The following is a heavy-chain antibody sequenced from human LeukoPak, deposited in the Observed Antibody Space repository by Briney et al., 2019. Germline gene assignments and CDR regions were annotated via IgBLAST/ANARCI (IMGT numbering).Heavy chain of an antibody. D-gene: IGHD2-15*01. CDR1: GFTFSSYE. Sequence: GGSLRLSCAASGFTFSSYEMNWVRQAPGKGLEWVSYISSSGSTIYYADSVKGRFTISRDNAKNSPYLQVNSLRAEDTAVYYCARGADIVVVVAATYYFDYWGQGTLVTVSS. CDR3: ARGADIVVVVAATYYFDY. J-gene: IGHJ4*02. CDR2: ISSSGSTI. V-gene: IGHV3-48*03.